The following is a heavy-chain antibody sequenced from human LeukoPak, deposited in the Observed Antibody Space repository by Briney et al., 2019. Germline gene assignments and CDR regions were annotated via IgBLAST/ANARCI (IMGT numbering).Heavy chain of an antibody. Sequence: SETLSLTCTVSGGSISSSSYYWGWIRQPPGKGLEWIGSIYYSGSTYYNPSLKSRVTISVDTSKNQFSLKLSSVTAADTAVYYCASLGGNAGGYWGQGTLVTVSS. CDR2: IYYSGST. D-gene: IGHD3-3*01. CDR1: GGSISSSSYY. V-gene: IGHV4-39*07. CDR3: ASLGGNAGGY. J-gene: IGHJ4*02.